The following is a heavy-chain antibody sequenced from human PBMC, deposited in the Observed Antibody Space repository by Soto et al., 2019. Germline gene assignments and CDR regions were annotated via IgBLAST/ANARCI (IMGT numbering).Heavy chain of an antibody. D-gene: IGHD2-2*01. J-gene: IGHJ4*02. CDR3: ARARGYCSSTSCYFDY. V-gene: IGHV3-74*01. Sequence: GGSLRLSCAASGFTFSSYWMHWVRQAPGKGLVWVSRINSDGSSTSYADSVKGRFTISRDNAKNTLYLQMNSLRAEDTAVYYCARARGYCSSTSCYFDYWGQGTLVTVSS. CDR1: GFTFSSYW. CDR2: INSDGSST.